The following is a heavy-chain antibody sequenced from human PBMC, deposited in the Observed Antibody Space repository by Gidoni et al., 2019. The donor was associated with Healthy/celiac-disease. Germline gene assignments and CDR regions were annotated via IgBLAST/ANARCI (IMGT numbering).Heavy chain of an antibody. CDR3: TRDPDYYDSSGYLS. J-gene: IGHJ5*01. CDR2: IRSKAYGGTT. Sequence: EVQLVESGGGLVQPGRSLRLPCTASGFTFGAYAMSWVRQAPGKGREWVGFIRSKAYGGTTEYAASVKGRFTISRDDSKSIAYLQMNSLKTEDTAVYYCTRDPDYYDSSGYLSWGQGTLVTVSS. V-gene: IGHV3-49*04. D-gene: IGHD3-22*01. CDR1: GFTFGAYA.